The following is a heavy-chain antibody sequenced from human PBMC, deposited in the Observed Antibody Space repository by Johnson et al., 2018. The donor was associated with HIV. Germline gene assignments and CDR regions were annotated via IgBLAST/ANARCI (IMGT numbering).Heavy chain of an antibody. D-gene: IGHD5-18*01. J-gene: IGHJ3*02. CDR3: ARAPGYSRAFDI. CDR1: GFTFSDYY. Sequence: VQLVESGGGLVQPGGSLRLSCAASGFTFSDYYMSWIRQAPGKGLEWVSVISSGGDTYYADSVKDRFTISRDNSKNTLYLQMNRLRAEDTAVYYCARAPGYSRAFDIWGQGTMVTVST. V-gene: IGHV3-66*01. CDR2: ISSGGDT.